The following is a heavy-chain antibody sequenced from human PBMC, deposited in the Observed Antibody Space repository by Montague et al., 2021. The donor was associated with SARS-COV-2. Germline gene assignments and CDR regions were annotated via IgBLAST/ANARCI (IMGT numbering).Heavy chain of an antibody. CDR3: VRDGYTHVDY. Sequence: SETLSLTCTVSGDLISSSSYYWGWIRQPPGKGLEWIGNKHYSGITYNNPSLKNRVTMSVDTSKNQFSLKLSSVTAADAAVYYCVRDGYTHVDYWGQGTLVTVSS. CDR1: GDLISSSSYY. D-gene: IGHD5-24*01. V-gene: IGHV4-39*02. J-gene: IGHJ4*02. CDR2: KHYSGIT.